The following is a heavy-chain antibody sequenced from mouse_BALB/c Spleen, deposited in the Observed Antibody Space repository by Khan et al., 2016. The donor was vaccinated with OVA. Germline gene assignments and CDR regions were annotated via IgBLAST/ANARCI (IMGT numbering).Heavy chain of an antibody. Sequence: VKLLESGAELVKAGASVKMSCKASGYTFTGYWMHWVKQRLGQGLEWFAETNPTNGRTYYNEKFKSKATLTVDKSSSTAYMLLGCPTFEDSAVSDCAIIKKVGATYFAYWGQGTTLTVSS. CDR2: TNPTNGRT. J-gene: IGHJ2*01. CDR1: GYTFTGYW. CDR3: AIIKKVGATYFAY. D-gene: IGHD3-1*01. V-gene: IGHV1S81*02.